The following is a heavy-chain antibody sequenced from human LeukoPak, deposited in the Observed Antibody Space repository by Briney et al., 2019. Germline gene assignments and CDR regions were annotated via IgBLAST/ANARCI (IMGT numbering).Heavy chain of an antibody. Sequence: PGGSLRLSCAASGFTFDDYGMSWVRQAPGKGLEWVSGINWNGGSTGYADSVKGRFTISRDNAKNSLYLQMNSLRAEDTALYHCARDRVPYGSGGYNWFDPWGQGTLVTVSS. CDR2: INWNGGST. J-gene: IGHJ5*02. CDR1: GFTFDDYG. D-gene: IGHD3-10*01. CDR3: ARDRVPYGSGGYNWFDP. V-gene: IGHV3-20*01.